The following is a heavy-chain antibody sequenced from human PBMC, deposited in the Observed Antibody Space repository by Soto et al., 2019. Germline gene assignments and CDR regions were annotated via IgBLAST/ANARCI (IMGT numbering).Heavy chain of an antibody. CDR2: ISVSGGST. CDR3: AKGFGPIAVAADY. J-gene: IGHJ4*02. Sequence: AGSLSLSCAASGFTFSSYAMSWVRQAPGKGLEWVSAISVSGGSTYYADSGKGRFTISRDNSKNTLYLQMNSLRAEDTAVYYCAKGFGPIAVAADYWGQGTLVTVCS. D-gene: IGHD6-19*01. CDR1: GFTFSSYA. V-gene: IGHV3-23*01.